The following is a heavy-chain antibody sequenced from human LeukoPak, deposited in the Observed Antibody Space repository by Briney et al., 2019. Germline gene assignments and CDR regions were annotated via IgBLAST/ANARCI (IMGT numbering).Heavy chain of an antibody. CDR2: ISWNSGSL. Sequence: PGGSLRLSCAAPEFPFDDYAMHWVRHAPGKGLEWVSGISWNSGSLDYVDSVKGRFTISRDNAKNSLYLEMNSLRPEDTALYYCAKGTGRYWTFLDYWGQGAPVTVSS. CDR3: AKGTGRYWTFLDY. V-gene: IGHV3-9*01. D-gene: IGHD1-26*01. J-gene: IGHJ4*02. CDR1: EFPFDDYA.